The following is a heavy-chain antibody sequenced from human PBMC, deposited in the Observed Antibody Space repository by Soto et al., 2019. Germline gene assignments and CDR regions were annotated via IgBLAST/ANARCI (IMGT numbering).Heavy chain of an antibody. CDR2: ISGSGGST. Sequence: EVQLLDSGGALVQPGGSLRLSCAASGFTFNTYPMNWVRQAPGKGLEWVSGISGSGGSTDYADSVKGRFTISRDNSKKMLYLQMNSLRAEDTAVYYCAKRPLKYGGSYFDYWGQGTLVTVSS. D-gene: IGHD1-26*01. V-gene: IGHV3-23*01. CDR3: AKRPLKYGGSYFDY. J-gene: IGHJ4*02. CDR1: GFTFNTYP.